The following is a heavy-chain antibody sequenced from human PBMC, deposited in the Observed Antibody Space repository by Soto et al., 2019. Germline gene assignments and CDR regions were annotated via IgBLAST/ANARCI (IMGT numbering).Heavy chain of an antibody. CDR1: GGSISSYY. CDR2: IYHSGST. Sequence: SETLSLTCTASGGSISSYYWSWIRQPPGKGLEWIGEIYHSGSTNYNPSLKSRVTISVDKSKNQFSLKLSSVTAADTAAYYCASVRGGYYYAMDVWGQGTTVTVSS. V-gene: IGHV4-59*12. CDR3: ASVRGGYYYAMDV. D-gene: IGHD3-10*02. J-gene: IGHJ6*02.